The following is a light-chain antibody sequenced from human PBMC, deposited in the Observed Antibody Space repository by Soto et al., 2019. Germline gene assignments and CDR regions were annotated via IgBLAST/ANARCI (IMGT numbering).Light chain of an antibody. Sequence: QSVLTQPPSVSGAPGQRVTISCTGSSSNIGAGYVVHWYQQLPGTAPKLLINGNSNRPSGVPDRFSGSKSGTSASLAITGLQAEDEADYYCQSYDSSLSAWVFGGGPSSPS. CDR3: QSYDSSLSAWV. CDR1: SSNIGAGYV. J-gene: IGLJ3*02. V-gene: IGLV1-40*01. CDR2: GNS.